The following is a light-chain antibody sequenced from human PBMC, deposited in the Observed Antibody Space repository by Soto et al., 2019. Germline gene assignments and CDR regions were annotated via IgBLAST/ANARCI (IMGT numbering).Light chain of an antibody. CDR3: QQYGTSDQVT. CDR1: QSVGDIY. CDR2: GTS. J-gene: IGKJ5*01. Sequence: EFVLTQSPGTLSLSPGDRATFSCRATQSVGDIYLAWYQQKAGQAPRLLIHGTSRRATGIPDRFSGSRSGTDFNLTISRLEADDFAMYYCQQYGTSDQVTIGQGTRL. V-gene: IGKV3-20*01.